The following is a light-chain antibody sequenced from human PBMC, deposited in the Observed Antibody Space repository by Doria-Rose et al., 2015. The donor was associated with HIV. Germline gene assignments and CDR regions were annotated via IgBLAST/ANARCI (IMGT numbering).Light chain of an antibody. CDR1: QSVSTD. Sequence: TQSPETLSVSPGESATLSCRASQSVSTDLAWYQHKPGQAPRLLIWGASTRATGIPARFSGSGSGTEFTLTISSLQSEDLAIYFWHQYNNWPTFGQGTRLDIK. V-gene: IGKV3-15*01. CDR3: HQYNNWPT. CDR2: GAS. J-gene: IGKJ5*01.